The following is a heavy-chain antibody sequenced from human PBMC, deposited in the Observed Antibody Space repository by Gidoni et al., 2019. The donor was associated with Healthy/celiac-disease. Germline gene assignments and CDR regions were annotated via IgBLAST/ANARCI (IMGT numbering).Heavy chain of an antibody. D-gene: IGHD3-9*01. Sequence: EVQLLESGGGLVQPGGSLRLSCAASGFTFSSYAMRWVRPAPGKGLEWVSAISGSGGSTYYADSVKGRFTISRDNSKNTLYLQMNSLRAEDTAVYYCAKGGELRYFDWLLNYFDYWGQGTLVTVSS. J-gene: IGHJ4*02. CDR1: GFTFSSYA. CDR2: ISGSGGST. CDR3: AKGGELRYFDWLLNYFDY. V-gene: IGHV3-23*01.